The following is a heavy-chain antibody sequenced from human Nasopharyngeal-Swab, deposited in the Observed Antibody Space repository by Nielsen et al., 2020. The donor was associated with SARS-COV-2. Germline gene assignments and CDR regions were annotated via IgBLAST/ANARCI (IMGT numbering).Heavy chain of an antibody. CDR1: FGSFSGCN. V-gene: IGHV4-34*01. Sequence: GSLRLSCAVYFGSFSGCNWSWIRQPPGKGLEWIGEINDSGRTKYNPSLKRRVTISVDTSKNQFSLRLSSVTAADTAVYYCARAWDIWGQGTMVTVSS. CDR3: ARAWDI. J-gene: IGHJ3*02. CDR2: INDSGRT.